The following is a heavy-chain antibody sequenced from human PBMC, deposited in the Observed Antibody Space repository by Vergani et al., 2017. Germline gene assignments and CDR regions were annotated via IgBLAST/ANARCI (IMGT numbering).Heavy chain of an antibody. J-gene: IGHJ5*02. CDR1: GGSLSSYY. CDR2: VFHTGTA. Sequence: QVQLVESGPGLVKPSETLSLTCTVSGGSLSSYYWNWIRQPAGKGLEWVGRVFHTGTADYNPSLNSRVTLSVDPSKNQVSLKLTSVTAADTAIYYCARSFGYITSPGRFDPWGQGTLVVVSS. V-gene: IGHV4-4*07. D-gene: IGHD2-2*01. CDR3: ARSFGYITSPGRFDP.